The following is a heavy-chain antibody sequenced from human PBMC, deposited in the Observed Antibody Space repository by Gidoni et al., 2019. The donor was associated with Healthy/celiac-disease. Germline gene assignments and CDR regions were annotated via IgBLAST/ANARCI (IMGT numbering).Heavy chain of an antibody. CDR2: IKSTTDGGTT. J-gene: IGHJ4*02. CDR1: GCTFRNAW. V-gene: IGHV3-15*01. D-gene: IGHD2-21*02. Sequence: EVQLVEYGGGLVKPGGSLRRSCAASGCTFRNAWMSWVRQAPGKGLEWVGRIKSTTDGGTTDYAAPVKGRFTISRDDSKNTLYLQMNSLKTEDTAVYYCTTEGVCGGDCLRDYWGQGTLVTVSS. CDR3: TTEGVCGGDCLRDY.